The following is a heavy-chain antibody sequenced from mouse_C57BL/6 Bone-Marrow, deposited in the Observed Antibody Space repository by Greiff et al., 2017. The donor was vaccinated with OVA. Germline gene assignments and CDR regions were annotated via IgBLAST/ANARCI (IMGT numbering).Heavy chain of an antibody. V-gene: IGHV1-55*01. CDR2: IYPGSGST. CDR3: ASTYYYGSSLYWYFDV. CDR1: GYTFTSYR. Sequence: QVQLQQPGAELVKPGASVKMSCKASGYTFTSYRITWVKQRPGQGLEWIGDIYPGSGSTNYNEKFKSKATLTVDTSSSTAYMQLSSLTSEDSAVYYCASTYYYGSSLYWYFDVWGTGTTVTVSS. D-gene: IGHD1-1*01. J-gene: IGHJ1*03.